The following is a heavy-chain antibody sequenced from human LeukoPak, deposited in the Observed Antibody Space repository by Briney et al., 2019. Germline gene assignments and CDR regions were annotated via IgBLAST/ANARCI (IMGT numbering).Heavy chain of an antibody. CDR1: GFTFSSYA. D-gene: IGHD6-19*01. Sequence: GGSLRLSCAASGFTFSSYAMHWVRQAPGKGLEWVAVISYDGSNKYYADSVKGRFTISRDNSKNTLYLQMNSLRADDTAVYYCARGTSSGWYGEYWGQGTLVTVSS. CDR3: ARGTSSGWYGEY. V-gene: IGHV3-30-3*01. CDR2: ISYDGSNK. J-gene: IGHJ4*02.